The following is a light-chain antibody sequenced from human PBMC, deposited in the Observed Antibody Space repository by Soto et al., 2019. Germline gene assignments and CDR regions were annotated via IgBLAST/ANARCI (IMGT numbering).Light chain of an antibody. V-gene: IGKV3-20*01. CDR2: GAS. Sequence: ETVLTQSPGTLSLSPGERATLFCRASQTVSSSYLAWYQQKPGQAPRLLIHGASTRATAIPDRFSGSGSGTDFTLTISRLEPEDFAVYYCQQFASSRFTFGPGTTVEIK. J-gene: IGKJ3*01. CDR1: QTVSSSY. CDR3: QQFASSRFT.